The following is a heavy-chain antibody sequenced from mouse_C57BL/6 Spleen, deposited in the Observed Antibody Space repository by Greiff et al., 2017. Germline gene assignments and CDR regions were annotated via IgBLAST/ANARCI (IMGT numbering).Heavy chain of an antibody. CDR3: ARQGWALYWYFDV. J-gene: IGHJ1*03. V-gene: IGHV5-17*01. CDR1: GFTFSDYG. D-gene: IGHD3-2*02. Sequence: EVQVVESGGGLVKPGGSLKLSCAASGFTFSDYGMHWVRQAPEKGLEWVAYISSGSSTIYYADTVKGRFTISRDNAKNTLFLQMTSLRSEDTAMYYCARQGWALYWYFDVWGTGTTVTVSS. CDR2: ISSGSSTI.